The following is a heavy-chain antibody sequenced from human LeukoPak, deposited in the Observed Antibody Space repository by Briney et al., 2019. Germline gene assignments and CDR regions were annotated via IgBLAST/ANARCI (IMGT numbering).Heavy chain of an antibody. J-gene: IGHJ3*02. D-gene: IGHD2-21*01. Sequence: GESLKISCKTSGYSFTSYWIGWVRQMPGKGLEWMGIIYPDDSDTRYSPSFQGQVTISADKSISTAYLQWSSLKASDTAVYYCARSGSDYNYDAFDIWGQGTMVTVSS. V-gene: IGHV5-51*01. CDR2: IYPDDSDT. CDR1: GYSFTSYW. CDR3: ARSGSDYNYDAFDI.